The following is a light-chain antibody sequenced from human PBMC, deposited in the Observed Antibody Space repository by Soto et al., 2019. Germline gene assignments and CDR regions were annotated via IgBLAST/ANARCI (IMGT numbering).Light chain of an antibody. J-gene: IGLJ3*02. V-gene: IGLV2-14*03. CDR1: SSDIGSYNY. CDR3: SSYTTSSAWV. Sequence: QSALTQPASVSGSPGQSITISCTGTSSDIGSYNYVSWYQQHPGKAPKLMIYDVSKRPSGVSYRFSGSKSGSTASLTISGLQAEDEADYYCSSYTTSSAWVFGGGTKVTVL. CDR2: DVS.